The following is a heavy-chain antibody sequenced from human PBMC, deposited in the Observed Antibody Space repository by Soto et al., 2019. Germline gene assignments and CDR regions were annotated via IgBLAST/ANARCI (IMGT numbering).Heavy chain of an antibody. CDR3: IWQQDFYYGRAV. Sequence: EVQLVESGGGLVTPGGSLTLSCAASGFSFSPAWMNWVRQAPGKGLEWVGLIKSKGGGGTADYAAPVKGRFIISRDDSKITIYLQMDGLKTEDTALYYCIWQQDFYYGRAVWGQGTTVTVSS. D-gene: IGHD6-13*01. V-gene: IGHV3-15*07. CDR2: IKSKGGGGTA. CDR1: GFSFSPAW. J-gene: IGHJ6*02.